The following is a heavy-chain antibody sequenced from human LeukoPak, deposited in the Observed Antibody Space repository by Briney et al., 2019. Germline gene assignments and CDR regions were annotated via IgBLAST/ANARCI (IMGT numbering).Heavy chain of an antibody. J-gene: IGHJ4*02. V-gene: IGHV3-30*18. Sequence: GGSPRLSCAASGFTFSSYGMHWVRQAPGKGLEWVAVISYDGSNKYYADSVKGRFTISRDNSKNTLYLQMNSLRAEDTAVYYCAKGYSGYDVTFDYWGQGTLVTVSS. CDR2: ISYDGSNK. CDR3: AKGYSGYDVTFDY. CDR1: GFTFSSYG. D-gene: IGHD5-12*01.